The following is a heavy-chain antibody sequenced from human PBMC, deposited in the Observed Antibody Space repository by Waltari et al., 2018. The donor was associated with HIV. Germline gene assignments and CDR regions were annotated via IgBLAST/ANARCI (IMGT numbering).Heavy chain of an antibody. V-gene: IGHV3-21*04. CDR2: IRRGNNEK. Sequence: DVYLVESGGGVVKIGGSIRLTCEASGFDLRHYSMNWVRQSPVRGLGGVASIRRGNNEKHYLASVSGRFVISRYNAESSVYLQMESLREEDTATYFCVRDDPGYGPIDYWGQGTRVTV. D-gene: IGHD3-10*01. CDR3: VRDDPGYGPIDY. J-gene: IGHJ4*02. CDR1: GFDLRHYS.